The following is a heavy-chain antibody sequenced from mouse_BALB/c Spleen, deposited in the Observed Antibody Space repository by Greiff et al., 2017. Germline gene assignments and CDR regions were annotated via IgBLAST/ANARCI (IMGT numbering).Heavy chain of an antibody. CDR1: GYTFTSYW. V-gene: IGHV1-87*01. CDR3: ARPGGNYLYAMDY. Sequence: QVQLQQSGAELVRPGASVKLSCKASGYTFTSYWMQWVKQRPGQGLEWIGAIYPGDGDTRYTQKFKGKATLTADKSSSTAYMQLSSLASEDSAVYYCARPGGNYLYAMDYWGQGTSVTVSS. CDR2: IYPGDGDT. J-gene: IGHJ4*01. D-gene: IGHD2-1*01.